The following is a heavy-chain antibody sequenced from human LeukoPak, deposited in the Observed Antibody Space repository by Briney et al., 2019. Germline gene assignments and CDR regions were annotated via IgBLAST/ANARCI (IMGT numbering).Heavy chain of an antibody. CDR3: AREGPDAFDI. CDR1: GFTFEDYS. Sequence: GGSLRLSCAASGFTFEDYSMNWVRQAPGKGLEWVSYISSSSSAIYYADPVKGRFTISRDNAKNSLYLQMNSLRAEDTAVYYCAREGPDAFDIWGQGTMVTVSS. J-gene: IGHJ3*02. V-gene: IGHV3-48*04. CDR2: ISSSSSAI.